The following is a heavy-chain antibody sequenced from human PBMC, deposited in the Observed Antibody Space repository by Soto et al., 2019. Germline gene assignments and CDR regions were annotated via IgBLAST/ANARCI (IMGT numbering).Heavy chain of an antibody. D-gene: IGHD3-22*01. V-gene: IGHV3-53*01. J-gene: IGHJ6*02. CDR3: ARDYYDSSGYYLSNYYYGMDV. CDR1: GFTVSSNY. Sequence: GGSLRLSCAASGFTVSSNYMSWVRQAPGKGLEWVSVIYSGGSTYYADSVKGRFTISRDNSKNTLYLQMNSLRAEDTAVYYCARDYYDSSGYYLSNYYYGMDVWGQGTTVTVSS. CDR2: IYSGGST.